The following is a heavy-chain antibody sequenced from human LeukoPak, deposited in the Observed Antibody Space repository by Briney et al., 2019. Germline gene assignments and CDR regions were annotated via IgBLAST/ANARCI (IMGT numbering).Heavy chain of an antibody. D-gene: IGHD6-25*01. J-gene: IGHJ4*02. Sequence: GGSLRLSCAASGFTFSDSYMSWIRQAPGKGLEYLSYISGSGHDIMYADSVRGRFTISRDNARNSLYLQMNSLRAEDTAVYYCTRSARPFDSWGQGTLVTVSS. CDR2: ISGSGHDI. CDR1: GFTFSDSY. V-gene: IGHV3-11*01. CDR3: TRSARPFDS.